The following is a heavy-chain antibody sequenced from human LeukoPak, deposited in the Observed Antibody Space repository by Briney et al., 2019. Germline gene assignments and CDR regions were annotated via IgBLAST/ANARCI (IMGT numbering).Heavy chain of an antibody. Sequence: PGGSLRLSCAASGFTFSSYWMSWVRQAPGKGLEWVANIKQDGSEKYYVDSVKGRFTISRDNAKNSLYLQMNSLRAEDTAVYYCARDRSGLEGLLAYWGQGTLVTVSS. CDR2: IKQDGSEK. CDR3: ARDRSGLEGLLAY. J-gene: IGHJ4*02. D-gene: IGHD3-3*01. CDR1: GFTFSSYW. V-gene: IGHV3-7*01.